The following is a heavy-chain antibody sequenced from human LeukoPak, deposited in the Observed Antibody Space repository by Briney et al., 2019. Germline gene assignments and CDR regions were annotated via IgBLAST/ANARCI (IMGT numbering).Heavy chain of an antibody. V-gene: IGHV3-23*01. J-gene: IGHJ3*01. CDR1: GFTFSSYA. CDR3: ARGRVVVITEDAFDV. Sequence: PGGSLRLSCEASGFTFSSYAMTWVRQVPGKGLEWVSTISGSGDRTYYADSEKGRFTISRDNSKNTVYLQMNSLRAEDTAVYYCARGRVVVITEDAFDVWGQGTMVTVSS. CDR2: ISGSGDRT. D-gene: IGHD3-22*01.